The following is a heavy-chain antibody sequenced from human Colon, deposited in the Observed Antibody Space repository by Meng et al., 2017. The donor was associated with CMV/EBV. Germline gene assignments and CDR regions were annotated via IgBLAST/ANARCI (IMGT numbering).Heavy chain of an antibody. V-gene: IGHV3-23*01. J-gene: IGHJ4*02. CDR3: ARVLPNYDFWSGYPDY. Sequence: GGSLRLSCAASGFTFSMYAMGWVRQAPGKGLEWVSGIRVSGDSKYYVDSVEGRFTIARDNSRDTVYLQMNSLRVEDTAVYYCARVLPNYDFWSGYPDYWGQGIRVTVSS. CDR2: IRVSGDSK. CDR1: GFTFSMYA. D-gene: IGHD3-3*01.